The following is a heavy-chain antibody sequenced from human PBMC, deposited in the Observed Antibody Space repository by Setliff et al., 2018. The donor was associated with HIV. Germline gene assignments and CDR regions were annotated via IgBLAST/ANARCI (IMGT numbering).Heavy chain of an antibody. Sequence: PGESLKISCRTSGYNFATYYIAWVRQMPGKGPEWMGSVNPGDSSTKYNPSSQGQVTMSADKLINTAYLQWSSLKASDTAMYYCATRLLGYSGYGYWGQGTLVTVSS. CDR1: GYNFATYY. J-gene: IGHJ4*02. V-gene: IGHV5-51*01. CDR2: VNPGDSST. CDR3: ATRLLGYSGYGY. D-gene: IGHD5-12*01.